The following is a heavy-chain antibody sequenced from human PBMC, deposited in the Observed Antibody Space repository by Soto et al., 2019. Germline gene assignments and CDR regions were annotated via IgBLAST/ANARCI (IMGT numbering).Heavy chain of an antibody. J-gene: IGHJ5*02. CDR2: INYSGTT. CDR3: ARGRGITATGTSWFDP. Sequence: SETLSLTCAVYGGSFSGYYWSWIRQPPGKGLEWIGNINYSGTTNHNPSLKSRATISVDTSKNQFSLKLSSVTAADTAVYYCARGRGITATGTSWFDPWGQGALVTVSS. D-gene: IGHD6-13*01. V-gene: IGHV4-34*04. CDR1: GGSFSGYY.